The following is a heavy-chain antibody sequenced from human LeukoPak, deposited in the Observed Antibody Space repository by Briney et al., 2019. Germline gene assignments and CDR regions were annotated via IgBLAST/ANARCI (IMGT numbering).Heavy chain of an antibody. CDR2: IYYSGST. V-gene: IGHV4-59*01. Sequence: SETLSLTCTVSGGSISSYYWSWIRQPPGKGLEWIGYIYYSGSTNYNPSLKSRVTISVDTSKNQFSLKLSSVTAADTAVYYCARGVSYYYDSSGYYWDYWGQGTLVTVSS. D-gene: IGHD3-22*01. CDR3: ARGVSYYYDSSGYYWDY. J-gene: IGHJ4*02. CDR1: GGSISSYY.